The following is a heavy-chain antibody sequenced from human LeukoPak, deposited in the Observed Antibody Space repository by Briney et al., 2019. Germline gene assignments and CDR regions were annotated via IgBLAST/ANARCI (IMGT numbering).Heavy chain of an antibody. D-gene: IGHD5-12*01. J-gene: IGHJ6*03. CDR2: IIPIFGRA. CDR3: ARNVATIHYYYYYMDV. CDR1: GGTFSSLT. Sequence: GASVKVSCKASGGTFSSLTINWVRQAPGQGLEWMGGIIPIFGRANYAQKFQGRVTITADDSTSTAYMGLSSLRSEDTAVYYCARNVATIHYYYYYMDVWGKGTTVTVSS. V-gene: IGHV1-69*13.